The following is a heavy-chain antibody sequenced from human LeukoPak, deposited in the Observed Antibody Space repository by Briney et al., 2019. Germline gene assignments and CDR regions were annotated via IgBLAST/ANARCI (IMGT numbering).Heavy chain of an antibody. CDR1: GGTFSSYA. D-gene: IGHD3-3*01. Sequence: ASVKVSCKASGGTFSSYAISWVRQAPGQGLEWMGGIIPIFGTANYAQKFQGRVTITADESTSTAYMELSSLRSEDTAVYYCASPGDYDFWSGYDYWGQGTLVTVSS. CDR3: ASPGDYDFWSGYDY. V-gene: IGHV1-69*13. J-gene: IGHJ4*02. CDR2: IIPIFGTA.